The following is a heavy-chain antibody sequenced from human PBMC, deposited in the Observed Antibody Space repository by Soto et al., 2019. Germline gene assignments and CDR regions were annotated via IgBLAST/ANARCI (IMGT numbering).Heavy chain of an antibody. CDR3: ARMYGSGSYSVY. CDR1: GYTCTSYG. D-gene: IGHD3-10*01. V-gene: IGHV1-18*04. CDR2: ISAYNGNT. Sequence: QVQLVQSGAEVKKPGASVKVSCKASGYTCTSYGIRWVRQSPGQGLEWMGWISAYNGNTTYAQQLQGRVTMTTDTATSTAYIELRSLRSDDKAVYYCARMYGSGSYSVYCGQGTLVTVSS. J-gene: IGHJ4*02.